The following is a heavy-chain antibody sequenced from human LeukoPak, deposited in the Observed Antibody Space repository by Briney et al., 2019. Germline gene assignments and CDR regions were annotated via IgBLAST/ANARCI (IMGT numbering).Heavy chain of an antibody. V-gene: IGHV3-23*01. CDR3: AKQSNYYDXXXYCHY. Sequence: GGSLRLSCAASGFTFSSYAMSWVRQAPGKGLEWVSAISGSGGSTYYADSVKGRFTISRDNSKNTLYLQMNSLRAEDTAVYYCAKQSNYYDXXXYCHYWGQGTLVTVSS. CDR2: ISGSGGST. CDR1: GFTFSSYA. J-gene: IGHJ4*02. D-gene: IGHD3-22*01.